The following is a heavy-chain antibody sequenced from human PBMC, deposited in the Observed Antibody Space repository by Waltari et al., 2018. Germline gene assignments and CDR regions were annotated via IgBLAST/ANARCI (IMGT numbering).Heavy chain of an antibody. V-gene: IGHV3-23*01. D-gene: IGHD6-13*01. CDR3: AKDSPLYSSSWSRGAEYFQH. J-gene: IGHJ1*01. Sequence: EVQLLESGGGLVQPGGSLRLSCAASGFTFSSYAMSWVRQAPGKGLEWVSAISGSGGSTYYADSVKGRFTISRDNSKNTLYLQMNSLRAEDTAVYYCAKDSPLYSSSWSRGAEYFQHWGQGTLVTVSS. CDR2: ISGSGGST. CDR1: GFTFSSYA.